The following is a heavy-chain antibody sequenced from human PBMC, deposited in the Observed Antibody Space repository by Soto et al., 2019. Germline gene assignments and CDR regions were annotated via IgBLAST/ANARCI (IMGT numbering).Heavy chain of an antibody. D-gene: IGHD3-22*01. Sequence: QITLKESGPTLVKPTQTLTLTCTFSGFSLSTSGVGVGWIRQPPGKALEWLALIYWDDDKRYSPSLKSRLTITKDPSKNQVVLTMTNMDPVDTATYYCAHSSYYYDSSGYYVETYYFDYWGQGTLVTVSS. CDR1: GFSLSTSGVG. CDR3: AHSSYYYDSSGYYVETYYFDY. V-gene: IGHV2-5*02. J-gene: IGHJ4*02. CDR2: IYWDDDK.